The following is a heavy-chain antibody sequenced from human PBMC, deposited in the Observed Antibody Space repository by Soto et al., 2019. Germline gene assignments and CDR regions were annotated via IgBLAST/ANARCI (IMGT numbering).Heavy chain of an antibody. Sequence: EVQLVESGGGLVQPGRSLRLSCAASGLRFDVYAMHWVRQVPGKGLEWVAGISWTSGNIGYADSVEGRFTISRYDAKRSQYPQLNSLGAEDTALYSCAKDIALKGGAAIKRFGFDSWGQGTLVTVSS. J-gene: IGHJ4*02. CDR1: GLRFDVYA. D-gene: IGHD2-2*02. CDR2: ISWTSGNI. V-gene: IGHV3-9*01. CDR3: AKDIALKGGAAIKRFGFDS.